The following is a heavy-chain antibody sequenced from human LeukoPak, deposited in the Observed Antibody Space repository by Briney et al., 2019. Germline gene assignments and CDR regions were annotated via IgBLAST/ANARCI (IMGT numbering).Heavy chain of an antibody. J-gene: IGHJ4*02. V-gene: IGHV3-30*02. CDR2: ARYDGSNK. CDR3: AKDQFNWNYVDRCFDY. CDR1: GFTFSSYG. D-gene: IGHD1-7*01. Sequence: PGGSLRLSCAASGFTFSSYGMHWVRQAPGKGLEWVAFARYDGSNKYYPDSVKGRFTISRDNSKSTLYLQMNSLRAEDTAVYYCAKDQFNWNYVDRCFDYWGQGTLVTVSS.